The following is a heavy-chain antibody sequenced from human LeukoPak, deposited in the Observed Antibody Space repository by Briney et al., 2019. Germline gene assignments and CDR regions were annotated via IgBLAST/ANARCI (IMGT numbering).Heavy chain of an antibody. J-gene: IGHJ4*02. CDR2: ISGSGGST. CDR1: GFTFSSYA. CDR3: AKDRSGMDYYDSSGYLDY. Sequence: PGGSLRLSCAASGFTFSSYAMSWVRQAPGKGLEWVSAISGSGGSTYYADSVKGRFTISRDNSKNTLYLQMNSLRAEDTAVYYCAKDRSGMDYYDSSGYLDYWGQGTLVTVSS. D-gene: IGHD3-22*01. V-gene: IGHV3-23*01.